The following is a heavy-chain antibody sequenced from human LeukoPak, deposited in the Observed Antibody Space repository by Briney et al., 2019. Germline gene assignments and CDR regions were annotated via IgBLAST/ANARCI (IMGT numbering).Heavy chain of an antibody. CDR3: ARWSVPAELDY. V-gene: IGHV1-18*01. D-gene: IGHD2-2*01. Sequence: TFTXXGISXVRQAPGQGREWMGWISAYNGNTNYAQKLQGRVTMTTDTSTSTAYMELSRLRSDDTAVYYCARWSVPAELDYWGQGTLVTVSS. CDR1: TFTXXG. J-gene: IGHJ4*02. CDR2: ISAYNGNT.